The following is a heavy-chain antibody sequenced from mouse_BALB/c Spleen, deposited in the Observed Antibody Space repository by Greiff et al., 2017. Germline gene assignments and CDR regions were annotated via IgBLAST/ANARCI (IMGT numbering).Heavy chain of an antibody. CDR2: IWAGGST. V-gene: IGHV2-9*02. Sequence: VQVVESGPGLVAPSQSLSITCTVSGFSLTSYGVHWVRQPPGKGLEWLGVIWAGGSTNYNSALMSRLSISKDNSKSQVFLKMNSLQTDDTAMYYCARGYYGSNYFDYWGQGTTLTVSS. J-gene: IGHJ2*01. CDR3: ARGYYGSNYFDY. D-gene: IGHD1-1*01. CDR1: GFSLTSYG.